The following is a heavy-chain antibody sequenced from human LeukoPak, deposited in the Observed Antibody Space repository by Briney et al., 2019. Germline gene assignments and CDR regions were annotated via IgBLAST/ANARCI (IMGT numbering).Heavy chain of an antibody. CDR3: ARLNVSGYSYGYSLDY. J-gene: IGHJ4*02. D-gene: IGHD5-18*01. V-gene: IGHV4-34*01. Sequence: PSETLSLTCAVYGGSFSGYYWSWIRQPPGKGLEWIGEINHSGSTNYNPSLKSRVTISVDTSKNQFSLKLSSVTAADTAVYYCARLNVSGYSYGYSLDYWGQGTLVTVSS. CDR2: INHSGST. CDR1: GGSFSGYY.